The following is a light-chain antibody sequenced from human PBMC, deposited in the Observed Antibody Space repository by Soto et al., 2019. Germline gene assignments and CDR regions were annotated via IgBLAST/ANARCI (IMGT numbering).Light chain of an antibody. CDR3: QQSYSSPFT. V-gene: IGKV1-39*01. CDR2: AAS. CDR1: QSISNY. Sequence: DIQMTQSPSSLSASVGDRVTITCRASQSISNYLNWYQQKPWKAPKLLIYAASTLQSGVPSRFSGGGSGTDFTLTISSLQPEDFGVYSCQQSYSSPFTFGPGTKVDLK. J-gene: IGKJ3*01.